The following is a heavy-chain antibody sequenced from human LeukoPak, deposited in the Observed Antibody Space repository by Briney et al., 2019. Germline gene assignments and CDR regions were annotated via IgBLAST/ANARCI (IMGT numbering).Heavy chain of an antibody. V-gene: IGHV3-30*18. CDR3: AKYLGGGSYYYYYMDV. CDR1: GFTFSSYG. Sequence: GRSLRLSCAASGFTFSSYGMHWVRQAPGKGLEWVAVISYDGSNKYYADSVKGRFTISRDNSKNTLYLQMNSLRAEDTAVYYCAKYLGGGSYYYYYMDVWGKGTTVTVSS. J-gene: IGHJ6*03. D-gene: IGHD3-16*01. CDR2: ISYDGSNK.